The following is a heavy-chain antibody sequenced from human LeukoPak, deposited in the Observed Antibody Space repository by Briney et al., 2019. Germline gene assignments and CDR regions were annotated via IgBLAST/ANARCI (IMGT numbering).Heavy chain of an antibody. CDR3: ARGGAAAGGDY. Sequence: GSLRLSCAASGFTFSSYAMSWIRQPPGKGLEWIGEINHSGSTNYNPSLKSRVTISVDTSKNQFSLKLSSVTAADTAVYYCARGGAAAGGDYWGQGTLVTVSS. CDR2: INHSGST. CDR1: GFTFSSYA. J-gene: IGHJ4*02. D-gene: IGHD6-13*01. V-gene: IGHV4-34*01.